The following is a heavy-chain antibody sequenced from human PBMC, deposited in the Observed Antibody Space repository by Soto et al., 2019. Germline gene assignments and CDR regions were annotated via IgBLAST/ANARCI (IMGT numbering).Heavy chain of an antibody. D-gene: IGHD3-9*01. Sequence: GGSLRRSCAASGFTFSSYSMNWVRQAPGKGLEWVSSISSSSSYIYYADSVKGRFTISRDNAKNSLYLQMNSLRAEDTAVYYCARATLRYFDWLLPGAFDYWGQGTLVTVSS. CDR2: ISSSSSYI. CDR3: ARATLRYFDWLLPGAFDY. J-gene: IGHJ4*02. CDR1: GFTFSSYS. V-gene: IGHV3-21*01.